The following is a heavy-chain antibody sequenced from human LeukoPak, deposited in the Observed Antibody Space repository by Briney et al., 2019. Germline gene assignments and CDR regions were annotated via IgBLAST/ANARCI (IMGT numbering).Heavy chain of an antibody. CDR2: IYYSGTT. CDR3: ARGVYIAAAQYGY. J-gene: IGHJ4*02. CDR1: GGSISSYY. D-gene: IGHD6-13*01. Sequence: SETLSLTCTVPGGSISSYYWSWIRQPPGKGLEWNGYIYYSGTTNYNPSLKSRVTIAVDTSKNQFSLKLSSVTAADTAVYYCARGVYIAAAQYGYWGQGTLVTVSS. V-gene: IGHV4-59*01.